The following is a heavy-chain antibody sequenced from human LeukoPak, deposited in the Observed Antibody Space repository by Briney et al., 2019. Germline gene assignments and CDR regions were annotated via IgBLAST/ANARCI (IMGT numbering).Heavy chain of an antibody. V-gene: IGHV4-34*01. J-gene: IGHJ4*02. CDR1: GGSFSGYY. CDR3: ARARVMVRGVIIRYYFDY. Sequence: PSETLSLTCAVDGGSFSGYYWSWIRQPPGKGLEWIGEINHSGSTNYNPSLKSRVTISVDTSKNQFSLKLSSVTAADTAVYYCARARVMVRGVIIRYYFDYWGQGTLVTVSS. CDR2: INHSGST. D-gene: IGHD3-10*01.